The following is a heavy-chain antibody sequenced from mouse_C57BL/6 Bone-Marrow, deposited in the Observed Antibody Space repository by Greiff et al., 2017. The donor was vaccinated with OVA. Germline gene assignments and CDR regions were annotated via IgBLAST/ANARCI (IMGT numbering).Heavy chain of an antibody. CDR2: INPNNGGT. CDR1: GYTFTDYY. CDR3: ARGGSTYYAPDY. V-gene: IGHV1-26*01. J-gene: IGHJ2*01. Sequence: EVQLQQSGPELVKPGASVKISCKASGYTFTDYYVNWVKQSHGKSLEWIGDINPNNGGTSYNQKFKGKATLTVDKSSSTAYMELRSLTSEDSAVYYCARGGSTYYAPDYWGQGTTLTVSS. D-gene: IGHD1-1*02.